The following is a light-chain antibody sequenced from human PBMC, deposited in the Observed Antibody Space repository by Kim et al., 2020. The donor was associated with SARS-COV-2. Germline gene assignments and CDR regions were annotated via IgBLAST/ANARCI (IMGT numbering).Light chain of an antibody. V-gene: IGKV4-1*01. Sequence: ATINCRSSRSVLYSSNNKNYLAWYQQRPGQPPKLLIYWASTRESGVPDRFSGSGSGTDFTLTISSLQAEDGAVYYCQQYYSIPVTFGQGTRLEIK. J-gene: IGKJ5*01. CDR2: WAS. CDR1: RSVLYSSNNKNY. CDR3: QQYYSIPVT.